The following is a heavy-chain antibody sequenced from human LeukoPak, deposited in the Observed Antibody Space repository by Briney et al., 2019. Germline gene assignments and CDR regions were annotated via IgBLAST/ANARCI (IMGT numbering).Heavy chain of an antibody. CDR2: IYTSGST. D-gene: IGHD4-17*01. J-gene: IGHJ6*02. V-gene: IGHV4-4*07. CDR3: ARTTVNYYYYGMDV. Sequence: SETLSLTCTVSGGSVSSYYWSWIRQPAGKGLEWIGRIYTSGSTNYNPSLKSRVTMSVDTSKNQFSLKLSSVTAADTAVYYCARTTVNYYYYGMDVWGQGTTVTVSS. CDR1: GGSVSSYY.